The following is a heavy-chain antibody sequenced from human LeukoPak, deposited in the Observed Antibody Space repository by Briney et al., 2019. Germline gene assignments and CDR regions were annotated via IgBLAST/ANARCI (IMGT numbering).Heavy chain of an antibody. Sequence: SETLSLTCGVYGGSFSDNYWSWIRQPPGKGLEWIGEIHHSGNTNYNPSLKSRVIISIDTSKIQFSLKLSSVTAADTAVYYCARALGAFDIWGQGTMVTVSS. CDR2: IHHSGNT. J-gene: IGHJ3*02. CDR1: GGSFSDNY. CDR3: ARALGAFDI. V-gene: IGHV4-34*01.